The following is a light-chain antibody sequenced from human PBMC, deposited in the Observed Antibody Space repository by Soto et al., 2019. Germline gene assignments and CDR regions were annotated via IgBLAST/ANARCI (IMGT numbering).Light chain of an antibody. J-gene: IGLJ1*01. V-gene: IGLV1-40*01. CDR3: QSYDSSLSDSGF. CDR1: SSNIGAGYD. CDR2: GNN. Sequence: QSVLTQPPSVSGAPGQRVTISCTGSSSNIGAGYDVHWYQQLPGTAPKLLIYGNNNRPSGVPDRFSGSKSGTSASLAITGLQAEDEAVYYCQSYDSSLSDSGFLGTGTKLTVL.